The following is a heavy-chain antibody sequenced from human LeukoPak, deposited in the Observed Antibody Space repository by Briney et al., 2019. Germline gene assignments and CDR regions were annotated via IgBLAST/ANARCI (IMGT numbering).Heavy chain of an antibody. J-gene: IGHJ4*01. D-gene: IGHD1-26*01. Sequence: SLKVSCEASGDTFSSYAISWGRQAPGEGREWRGRIISIFGRAYYAQTLEGRVTITTDASTSTSCLELSTVRAADTAVYYCANGESGAQFCVHWGEGTRLSVS. CDR1: GDTFSSYA. V-gene: IGHV1-69*05. CDR3: ANGESGAQFCVH. CDR2: IISIFGRA.